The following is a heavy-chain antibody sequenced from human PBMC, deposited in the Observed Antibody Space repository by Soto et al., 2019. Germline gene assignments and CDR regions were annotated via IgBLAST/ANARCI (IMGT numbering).Heavy chain of an antibody. CDR3: AKALYGTYYYYGMDV. Sequence: PGGSLRLSXAASGFTFSSYAMSWVRQAPGKGLEWVSAISGSGGSTYYADSVKGRFTISRDNSKNTLYLQMNSLRAEDTAVYYCAKALYGTYYYYGMDVWGQGTTVTVSS. V-gene: IGHV3-23*01. CDR1: GFTFSSYA. D-gene: IGHD1-1*01. CDR2: ISGSGGST. J-gene: IGHJ6*02.